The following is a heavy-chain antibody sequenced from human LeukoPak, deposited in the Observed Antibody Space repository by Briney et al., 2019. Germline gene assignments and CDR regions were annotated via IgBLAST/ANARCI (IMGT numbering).Heavy chain of an antibody. D-gene: IGHD3-10*01. Sequence: GGSLRLSCAASGFTFSSYSMNWVRQAPGKGLEWVSYISSSSGTTYYSDSVKGRFTISRDNAKNSLYLQMNSLRAEDTAVYYCARDKPGRYYFYMDVWGKGTTVTVSS. CDR1: GFTFSSYS. V-gene: IGHV3-48*01. J-gene: IGHJ6*03. CDR3: ARDKPGRYYFYMDV. CDR2: ISSSSGTT.